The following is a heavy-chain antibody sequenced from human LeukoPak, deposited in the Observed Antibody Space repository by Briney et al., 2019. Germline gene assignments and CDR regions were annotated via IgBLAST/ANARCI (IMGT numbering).Heavy chain of an antibody. Sequence: SETLSLTCNVSGGSISSSSYYWGWIRQPPGKGLESIGSIYYSGSTYYDPSLKSRVTISVDTSKNQFSLTLSSVTAADTAVYYCARHGSSSLYYGMDVWGQGTTVAVSS. CDR3: ARHGSSSLYYGMDV. V-gene: IGHV4-39*01. CDR2: IYYSGST. CDR1: GGSISSSSYY. D-gene: IGHD6-6*01. J-gene: IGHJ6*02.